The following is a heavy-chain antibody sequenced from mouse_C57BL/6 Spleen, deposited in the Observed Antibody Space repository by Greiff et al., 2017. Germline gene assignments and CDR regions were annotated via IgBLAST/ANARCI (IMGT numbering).Heavy chain of an antibody. D-gene: IGHD2-4*01. CDR1: GISITTGNYR. CDR2: IYYSGTI. Sequence: EVQLQQSGPGLVKPSQTVFLTCTVTGISITTGNYRWSWIRQFPGNKLEWIGYIYYSGTITYNPSLTSRTTITRDTPKNQFFLEMNSLTAEDTATYYCARDGDYDYDEGWYFDVWGTGTTVTVSS. J-gene: IGHJ1*03. CDR3: ARDGDYDYDEGWYFDV. V-gene: IGHV3-5*01.